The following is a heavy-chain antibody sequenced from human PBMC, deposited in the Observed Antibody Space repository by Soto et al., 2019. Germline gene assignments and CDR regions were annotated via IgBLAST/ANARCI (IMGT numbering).Heavy chain of an antibody. CDR1: EFTFSNYA. J-gene: IGHJ4*02. Sequence: PGGSLRLSCAASEFTFSNYAMSWVRQAPAKGLEWVSVISGRDPTTYYARSVKGRFTISRDNSKNTLYLQMNSLRAEDTAVYYCAKYPEYSAYDGSYFDFWGQGTLVTVSS. CDR2: ISGRDPTT. V-gene: IGHV3-23*01. D-gene: IGHD5-12*01. CDR3: AKYPEYSAYDGSYFDF.